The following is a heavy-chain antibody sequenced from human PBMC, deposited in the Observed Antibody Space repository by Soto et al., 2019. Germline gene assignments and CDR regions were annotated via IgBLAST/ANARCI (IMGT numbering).Heavy chain of an antibody. J-gene: IGHJ6*02. CDR3: AICPDYYCGMAV. CDR1: GYTHSSYG. Sequence: QVQLVQSGGEVKKPGASVKVSCKASGYTHSSYGISWVRQAPGQGLEWMGWINANHGNPNYTQKVQGRVTVTTDTSTSTVYMEWRSLRAVDTAVYYCAICPDYYCGMAVWGQGTTVTVSS. V-gene: IGHV1-18*01. CDR2: INANHGNP.